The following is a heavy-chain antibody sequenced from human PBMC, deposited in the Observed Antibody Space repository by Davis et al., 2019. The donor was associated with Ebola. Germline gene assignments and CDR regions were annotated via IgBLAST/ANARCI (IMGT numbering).Heavy chain of an antibody. CDR1: GFTFSSYG. D-gene: IGHD3-9*01. V-gene: IGHV3-33*01. Sequence: GESLKISCAASGFTFSSYGMHWVRQAPGKGLEWVAVIWYDGSNKYYADSVKGRFTISRDNSKNTLYLQMNSLRAEDTAVYYCARDTITAPFDWSYYYYGMDVWGQGATVTVSS. CDR3: ARDTITAPFDWSYYYYGMDV. CDR2: IWYDGSNK. J-gene: IGHJ6*02.